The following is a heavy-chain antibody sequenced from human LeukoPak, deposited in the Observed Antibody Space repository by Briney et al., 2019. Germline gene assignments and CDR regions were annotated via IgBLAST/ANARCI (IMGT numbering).Heavy chain of an antibody. D-gene: IGHD3-9*01. CDR3: ARQPYYDILTGYSTTQFFDY. CDR1: GGSFSGYY. Sequence: KSSETLSLTCAVYGGSFSGYYWSWIRQPPGKGLEWIGEINHSGSTNYNPSLKSRVTISVDTSKNQFSLKLSSVTAADTAVYYCARQPYYDILTGYSTTQFFDYWGQGTLVTVSS. CDR2: INHSGST. V-gene: IGHV4-34*01. J-gene: IGHJ4*02.